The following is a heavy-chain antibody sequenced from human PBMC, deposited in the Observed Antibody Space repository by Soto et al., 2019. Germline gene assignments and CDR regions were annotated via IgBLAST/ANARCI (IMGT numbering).Heavy chain of an antibody. J-gene: IGHJ4*02. CDR2: IKQDGSEK. V-gene: IGHV3-7*04. Sequence: GGSLRLSCAASGFTFSSYWMSWVRQAPGKGLEWVANIKQDGSEKYYVDSVKGRFTISRDNAKNSLYLQMNSLRAEDTAVYYCARASGITMVRGVIKEIYYFDYWGQGTLVTVSS. D-gene: IGHD3-10*01. CDR1: GFTFSSYW. CDR3: ARASGITMVRGVIKEIYYFDY.